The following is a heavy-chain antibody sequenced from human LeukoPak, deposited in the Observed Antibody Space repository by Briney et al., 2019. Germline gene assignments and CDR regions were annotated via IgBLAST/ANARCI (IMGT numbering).Heavy chain of an antibody. D-gene: IGHD5-18*01. CDR3: ASGGDTTMGTFDS. Sequence: SETLSLTCTFSVGSISSYYWSWIRQPPGKGLEWIGYIYYSGTTDYNPSLKSRVTISVDTSKNQFSLKLSSLTAADTAVYYCASGGDTTMGTFDSWGQGTLVTVSS. CDR2: IYYSGTT. CDR1: VGSISSYY. V-gene: IGHV4-59*01. J-gene: IGHJ4*02.